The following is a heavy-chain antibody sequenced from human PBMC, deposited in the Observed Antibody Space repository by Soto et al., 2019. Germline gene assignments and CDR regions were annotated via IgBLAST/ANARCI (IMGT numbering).Heavy chain of an antibody. Sequence: PSQTLSLTCAISGDSVSSKSAGWNWIRQSPSRGLEWLGRTYYRSKWYSEYAVSVKGRITINPDTSKNQFSLQLNSVTPEDTALDYCARAGQWLFDYWGQGTLVTVSS. CDR2: TYYRSKWYS. J-gene: IGHJ4*02. V-gene: IGHV6-1*01. CDR1: GDSVSSKSAG. CDR3: ARAGQWLFDY. D-gene: IGHD6-19*01.